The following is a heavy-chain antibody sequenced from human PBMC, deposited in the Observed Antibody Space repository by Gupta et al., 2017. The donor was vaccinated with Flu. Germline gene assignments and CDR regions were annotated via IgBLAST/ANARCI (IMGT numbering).Heavy chain of an antibody. CDR2: IYYSGST. J-gene: IGHJ4*02. D-gene: IGHD6-13*01. V-gene: IGHV4-59*08. CDR1: GGSISSYY. Sequence: QVQLQESGPGLVKPSETLSLTCTVSGGSISSYYWSWIRQPPGKGLEWIGYIYYSGSTNYNPSLKSRVTISVDTSKNQFSLKLSSVTAADTAVYYCARTMDSSSWLDYWGQGTLVTVSS. CDR3: ARTMDSSSWLDY.